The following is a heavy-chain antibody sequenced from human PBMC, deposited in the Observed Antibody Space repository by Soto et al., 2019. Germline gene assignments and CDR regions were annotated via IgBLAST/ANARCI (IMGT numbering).Heavy chain of an antibody. CDR2: ISGSGGST. Sequence: GGSLGLSCAASGLTFSSYAMSWVCKAPGKGLEWVSAISGSGGSTYYADSVKGRFTISRDNSKNTLYLQMNSLRAEDTAVYYCAKKGSGYSGYGFVDYWGQGTLVTVSS. V-gene: IGHV3-23*01. J-gene: IGHJ4*02. CDR3: AKKGSGYSGYGFVDY. D-gene: IGHD5-12*01. CDR1: GLTFSSYA.